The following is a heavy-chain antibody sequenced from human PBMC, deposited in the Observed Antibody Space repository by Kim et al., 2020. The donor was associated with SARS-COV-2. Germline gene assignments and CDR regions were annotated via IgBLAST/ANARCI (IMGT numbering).Heavy chain of an antibody. V-gene: IGHV3-23*01. Sequence: GGSLRLSCAASGFTFNSYAMSWVHQAPGKGLEWVSGIRQSGGNTEYADSVKGRFSISRDNSKNTLYLQMNRLRAEDTAVYYCAKVTSGSSGWFEYFQRWGQGTLVTVSS. CDR1: GFTFNSYA. CDR2: IRQSGGNT. CDR3: AKVTSGSSGWFEYFQR. J-gene: IGHJ1*01. D-gene: IGHD6-19*01.